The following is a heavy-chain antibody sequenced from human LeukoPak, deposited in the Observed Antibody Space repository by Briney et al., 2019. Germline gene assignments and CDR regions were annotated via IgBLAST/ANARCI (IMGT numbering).Heavy chain of an antibody. V-gene: IGHV4-39*07. CDR2: IYYSGST. CDR3: ARVGITLFGVAPYYFDS. Sequence: SETLSLTCSVSGGSIRITSYYWGWVRQTPGKGLEWIGSIYYSGSTYYNRSLECRYTISGATAKNQFSLNLSHFAGGDPAVYYCARVGITLFGVAPYYFDSWGQGTLVTVSS. J-gene: IGHJ4*02. CDR1: GGSIRITSYY. D-gene: IGHD3-3*01.